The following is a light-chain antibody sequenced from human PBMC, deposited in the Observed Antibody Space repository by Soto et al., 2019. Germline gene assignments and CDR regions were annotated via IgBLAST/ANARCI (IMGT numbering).Light chain of an antibody. J-gene: IGKJ1*01. V-gene: IGKV4-1*01. CDR1: QSVLYSSNNKNY. Sequence: DIVMTQSPDSLAVSLGERATINCRTSQSVLYSSNNKNYLAWYQHKPGQPPKVLIYWASTRESGVPDRFSGSGSGTDFTLTISSLQAADGAVYYCQKYYSTAWTFGQGTKVELK. CDR3: QKYYSTAWT. CDR2: WAS.